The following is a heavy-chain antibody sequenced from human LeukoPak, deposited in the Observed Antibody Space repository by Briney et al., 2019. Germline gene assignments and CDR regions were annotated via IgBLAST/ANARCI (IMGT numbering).Heavy chain of an antibody. CDR3: AATYYDYVWGSLDY. Sequence: GGSLRLSCAASGFTFDDYAMHWVRQAPGKGLEWVSLISWDGGSTYYADSVKGRFTISRDNSKDSLYLQMNSLRAEDTALYYCAATYYDYVWGSLDYWGQGTLVTVSS. V-gene: IGHV3-43D*04. CDR1: GFTFDDYA. CDR2: ISWDGGST. D-gene: IGHD3-16*01. J-gene: IGHJ4*02.